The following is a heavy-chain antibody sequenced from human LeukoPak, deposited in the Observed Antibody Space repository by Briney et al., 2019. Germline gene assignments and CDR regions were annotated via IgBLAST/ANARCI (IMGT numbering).Heavy chain of an antibody. J-gene: IGHJ4*02. D-gene: IGHD4-17*01. V-gene: IGHV3-23*01. CDR2: VSDTGENT. Sequence: GGSLRLSCAASRFSFSTCGMAWVRQAPGQGLEWVSTVSDTGENTHYADSVKGRFTISRDNSKNTMYLQMNSLRAEDTALYYCAKDTGGDAFFDFWGQGTLVTVSS. CDR1: RFSFSTCG. CDR3: AKDTGGDAFFDF.